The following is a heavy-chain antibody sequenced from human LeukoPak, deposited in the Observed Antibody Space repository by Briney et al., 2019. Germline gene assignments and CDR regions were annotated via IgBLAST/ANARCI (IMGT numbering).Heavy chain of an antibody. CDR1: GITLSNYG. CDR2: ISDTGGRT. Sequence: GGSLRLSCAVSGITLSNYGMTWVRQALGKGLEWVAGISDTGGRTNYADSVKGRFTISRDNPKNTLYLQMNSLRAEDTAVYFCAKRGVVIRVILVGFHKEAYYFDSWGQGALVTVSS. J-gene: IGHJ4*02. CDR3: AKRGVVIRVILVGFHKEAYYFDS. V-gene: IGHV3-23*01. D-gene: IGHD3-22*01.